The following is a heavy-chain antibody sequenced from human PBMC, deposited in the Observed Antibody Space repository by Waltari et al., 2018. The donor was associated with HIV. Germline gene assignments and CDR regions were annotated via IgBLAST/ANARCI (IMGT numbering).Heavy chain of an antibody. Sequence: GWMGIIYPGDSDTRYSPSFQGQVTISADKSISTAYLQWSSLKASDTAMYYCARHHLPYSGYDPGWFDPWGQGTLVTVSS. V-gene: IGHV5-51*01. CDR3: ARHHLPYSGYDPGWFDP. CDR2: IYPGDSDT. D-gene: IGHD5-12*01. J-gene: IGHJ5*02.